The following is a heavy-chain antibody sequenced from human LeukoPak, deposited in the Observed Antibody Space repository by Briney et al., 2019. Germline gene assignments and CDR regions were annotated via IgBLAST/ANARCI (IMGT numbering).Heavy chain of an antibody. CDR3: ARHIHLTGVDY. CDR2: INPSDGGT. D-gene: IGHD3-9*01. J-gene: IGHJ4*02. V-gene: IGHV1-46*01. CDR1: GYTFTSYH. Sequence: ASVKVSCKTSGYTFTSYHLHWVRQAPGQGLEWMGIINPSDGGTSSAQKFQGRVTMTRDTSTSTVYMELSSLRSEDTAVYYCARHIHLTGVDYWGQGTLVTVSS.